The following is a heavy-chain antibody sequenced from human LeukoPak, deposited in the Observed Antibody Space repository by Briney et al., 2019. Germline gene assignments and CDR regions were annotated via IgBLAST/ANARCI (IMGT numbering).Heavy chain of an antibody. J-gene: IGHJ4*02. CDR1: GFTFSSYA. D-gene: IGHD4-17*01. CDR2: ISGSGGST. V-gene: IGHV3-23*01. CDR3: AKDPDYGDLLYFDY. Sequence: GGSLRLSCAASGFTFSSYAMSWVRQAPGKGLEWVSAISGSGGSTYYADSVKGRFTISRDNSKNTLYLQMNSLRAGDTAVYYCAKDPDYGDLLYFDYWGQGTLVTVSS.